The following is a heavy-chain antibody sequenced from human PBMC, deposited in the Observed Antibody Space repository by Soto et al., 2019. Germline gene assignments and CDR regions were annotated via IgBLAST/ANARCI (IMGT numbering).Heavy chain of an antibody. Sequence: SETLSLTCTVSGGSISSGGYYWSWIRQHPGKGLEWIGYIYYSGSTYYNPSLKSRVTISVDTSKNQFSLKLSSVTAADTAVYYCHTEYVDTAMGSMDVWGPGTTVTVSS. CDR2: IYYSGST. D-gene: IGHD5-18*01. V-gene: IGHV4-31*03. CDR1: GGSISSGGYY. CDR3: HTEYVDTAMGSMDV. J-gene: IGHJ6*02.